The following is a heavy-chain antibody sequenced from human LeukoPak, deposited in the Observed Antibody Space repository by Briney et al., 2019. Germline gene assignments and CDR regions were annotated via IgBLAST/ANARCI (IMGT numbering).Heavy chain of an antibody. V-gene: IGHV3-48*03. D-gene: IGHD6-19*01. Sequence: PGGSLRLSCAASGFIFSAYEMNWVRQAPGKGLEWVSYISSSGSTIYYADSVKGRFTISRDNAKKSLYLQMNSLRAEDTAVYYCARVYSSGWSYWGQGTLVTLSS. CDR2: ISSSGSTI. CDR3: ARVYSSGWSY. J-gene: IGHJ4*02. CDR1: GFIFSAYE.